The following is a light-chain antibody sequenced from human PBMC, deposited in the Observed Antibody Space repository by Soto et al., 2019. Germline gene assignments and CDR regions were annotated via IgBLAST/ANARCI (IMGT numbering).Light chain of an antibody. Sequence: EIELTQSPGTLSLSSGERATLSCRASQSVGNAYLAWYQQKPGQGPRLLIYRTSRRATGIPDRFSGSGSGTEFTLSISNLEPEDFAVYYCQEYGTSRTFGQGTKVEVK. J-gene: IGKJ1*01. CDR2: RTS. CDR3: QEYGTSRT. CDR1: QSVGNAY. V-gene: IGKV3-20*01.